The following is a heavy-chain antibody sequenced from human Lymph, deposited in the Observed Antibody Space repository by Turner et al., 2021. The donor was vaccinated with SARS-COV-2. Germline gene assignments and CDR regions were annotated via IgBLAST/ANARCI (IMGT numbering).Heavy chain of an antibody. J-gene: IGHJ6*02. CDR1: GYTFTSYD. Sequence: QVQLVQSGAEVKKPGASVKVSCKASGYTFTSYDINWVRQATGQGLEWMVCMNPNSGNTGYAQKFQGRVTMTRNISISTAYMELSTLRSEDTAVYYCARGRYSGGGMDVWGQGTTVTVSS. CDR2: MNPNSGNT. CDR3: ARGRYSGGGMDV. V-gene: IGHV1-8*01. D-gene: IGHD1-26*01.